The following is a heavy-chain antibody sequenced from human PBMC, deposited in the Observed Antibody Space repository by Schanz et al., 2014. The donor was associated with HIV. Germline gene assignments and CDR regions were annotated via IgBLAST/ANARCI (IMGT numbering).Heavy chain of an antibody. D-gene: IGHD3-9*01. CDR3: AKDSTYDIVAGYYKGGNWFDP. J-gene: IGHJ5*02. CDR2: ISYDGSNK. CDR1: GFTFSSYG. V-gene: IGHV3-30*18. Sequence: QVQLVESGGGVVQPGRSLRLSCAASGFTFSSYGMHWVRQAPGKGLEWVSVISYDGSNKYYADSVKGRFTISRDNSKNALYLQMNSLRAEDTAVYYCAKDSTYDIVAGYYKGGNWFDPWGQGTLVTVSS.